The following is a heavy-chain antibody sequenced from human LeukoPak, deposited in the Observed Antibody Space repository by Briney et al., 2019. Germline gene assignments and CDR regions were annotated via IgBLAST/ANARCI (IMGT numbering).Heavy chain of an antibody. D-gene: IGHD4-23*01. V-gene: IGHV3-30*18. CDR3: AKVRATVVTQGPFDY. CDR1: GFTFSSYG. Sequence: GGSLRLSCAASGFTFSSYGMHWVRQAPGKGLEWVAVISYDGSNKYYADSVKGRFTISRDNSKNTLYLQMNSLRAEDTAVYYCAKVRATVVTQGPFDYWGQGTLVTVSS. CDR2: ISYDGSNK. J-gene: IGHJ4*02.